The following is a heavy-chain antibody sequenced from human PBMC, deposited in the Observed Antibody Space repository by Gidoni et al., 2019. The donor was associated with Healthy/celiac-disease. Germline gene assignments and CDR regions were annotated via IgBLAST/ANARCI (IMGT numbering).Heavy chain of an antibody. CDR1: GYTFTSYY. D-gene: IGHD3-22*01. V-gene: IGHV1-46*01. Sequence: QVQLVQSGAEVKKPGASVTVSCKASGYTFTSYYMHWVRQAPGQGLEWMGIINPRGGSTSYAQKFQGRVTMTRDTSTSTVYMELSSLRSEDTAVYYCARDVTLHPYYYDSSGYLSYWGQGTLVTVSS. J-gene: IGHJ4*02. CDR3: ARDVTLHPYYYDSSGYLSY. CDR2: INPRGGST.